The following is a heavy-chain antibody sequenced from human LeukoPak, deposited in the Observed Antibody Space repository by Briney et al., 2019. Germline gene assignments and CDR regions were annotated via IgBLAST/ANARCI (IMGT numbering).Heavy chain of an antibody. CDR3: ARVCGSATNYRLCGFDI. J-gene: IGHJ3*02. Sequence: PSDTLSLTRTVSGGSISNYYWNWIRQPAGKGLEWIGRIDTSWSTNYIPSLKSRVTMSVDTSKNQFSLKVTSVTAADTAVYYCARVCGSATNYRLCGFDIWGQATVVTVSS. V-gene: IGHV4-4*07. CDR2: IDTSWST. D-gene: IGHD3-10*01. CDR1: GGSISNYY.